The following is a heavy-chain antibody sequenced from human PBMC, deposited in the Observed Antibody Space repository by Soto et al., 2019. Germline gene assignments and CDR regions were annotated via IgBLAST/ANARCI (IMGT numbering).Heavy chain of an antibody. J-gene: IGHJ4*02. Sequence: SETLSLTCTVSGGSISSGGYYWSWIRQHPGKGLEWIGYIYYSGSTYYNPSLKSRVTISVDTSKNQFSLKLSSVTAADTAVYYCASFTYSSSWYAEAENWGQGTLVTVSS. V-gene: IGHV4-31*03. CDR3: ASFTYSSSWYAEAEN. D-gene: IGHD6-13*01. CDR1: GGSISSGGYY. CDR2: IYYSGST.